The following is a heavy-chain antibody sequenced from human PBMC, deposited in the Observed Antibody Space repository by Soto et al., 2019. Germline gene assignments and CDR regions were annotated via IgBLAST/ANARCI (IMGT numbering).Heavy chain of an antibody. V-gene: IGHV1-18*01. J-gene: IGHJ6*02. CDR3: ARDLHQLLLSYGMDV. CDR2: ISAYNGNT. Sequence: ASMKVSCKASGYTFTTYGITWVRQAPGQGLEWMGWISAYNGNTNYAQKFQVWVTMTRDTSISTAYMELSRLRSDDTAVYYCARDLHQLLLSYGMDVWGQGTTVTVSS. D-gene: IGHD2-2*01. CDR1: GYTFTTYG.